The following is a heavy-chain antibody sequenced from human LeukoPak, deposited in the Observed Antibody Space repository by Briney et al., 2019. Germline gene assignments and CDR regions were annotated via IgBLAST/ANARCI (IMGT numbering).Heavy chain of an antibody. V-gene: IGHV3-23*01. J-gene: IGHJ4*01. Sequence: GGSLRLSCAASGFTFSSYAMSWVRQAPGKGLEWASAISGSGGSTYYADSVKGRFTISRDNSKNTLYLQMNSLRAEDTAVYYCAKGIYSSGWSYFDYWGHGTLVTVSS. CDR3: AKGIYSSGWSYFDY. CDR2: ISGSGGST. D-gene: IGHD6-19*01. CDR1: GFTFSSYA.